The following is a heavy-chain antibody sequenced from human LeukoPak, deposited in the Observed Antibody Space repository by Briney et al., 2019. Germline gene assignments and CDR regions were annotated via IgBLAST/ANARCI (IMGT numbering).Heavy chain of an antibody. Sequence: ASMKVSCKASGYTFTSYYMPWVRQAPGQGLDWMGIISPSGGTVYAQKFQGRVTMTGDTSTSTVYMELSSLRSDDTAVYYCARGGPQWLILRKRFYFDFWGQGTLVTVSS. D-gene: IGHD6-19*01. CDR3: ARGGPQWLILRKRFYFDF. CDR2: ISPSGGT. CDR1: GYTFTSYY. V-gene: IGHV1-46*01. J-gene: IGHJ4*02.